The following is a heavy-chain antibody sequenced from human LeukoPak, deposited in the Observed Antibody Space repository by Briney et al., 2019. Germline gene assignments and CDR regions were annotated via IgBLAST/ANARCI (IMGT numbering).Heavy chain of an antibody. V-gene: IGHV5-51*01. CDR2: IYTRDSDT. D-gene: IGHD2-2*01. CDR1: VSPFTSSC. J-gene: IGHJ4*02. CDR3: ATGYCSTTSCYFDY. Sequence: HGESPNTPLQGSVSPFTSSCIGGVRHLPGKVLECMGIIYTRDSDTRYSQSFQGQVIISAEKSISTDFLLWSSLKAPDTAVYYCATGYCSTTSCYFDYWGQGTLVTVSS.